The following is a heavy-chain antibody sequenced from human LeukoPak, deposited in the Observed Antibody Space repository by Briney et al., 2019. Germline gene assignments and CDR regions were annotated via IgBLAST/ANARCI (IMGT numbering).Heavy chain of an antibody. Sequence: GSSVKVSCKASGGTFSSYAISWVRQAPGQGLEWLGRIIPILGIANYAQKFQGRVTITADKSTSTAYMELSSLRSEDTAVYYCAKGPSTDAFDIWGQGTVVIVSS. CDR3: AKGPSTDAFDI. CDR2: IIPILGIA. V-gene: IGHV1-69*04. CDR1: GGTFSSYA. J-gene: IGHJ3*02. D-gene: IGHD5/OR15-5a*01.